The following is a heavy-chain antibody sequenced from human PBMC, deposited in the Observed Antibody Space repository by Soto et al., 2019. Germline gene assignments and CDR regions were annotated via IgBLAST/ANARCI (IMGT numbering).Heavy chain of an antibody. D-gene: IGHD2-2*01. CDR2: INAGNGNT. J-gene: IGHJ5*02. CDR3: ARGPVVVVPDDMFTRHNWFDP. V-gene: IGHV1-3*01. Sequence: ASVKVSCKASGYTFTSYAMHWVRQAPGQRLEWMGWINAGNGNTKYSQKFQGRVTITRDKSASTAYMELNSLRSEDTAVYYCARGPVVVVPDDMFTRHNWFDPWGQGTRVTVSS. CDR1: GYTFTSYA.